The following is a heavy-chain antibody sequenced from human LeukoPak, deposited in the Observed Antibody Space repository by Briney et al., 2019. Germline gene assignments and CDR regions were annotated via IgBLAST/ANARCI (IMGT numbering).Heavy chain of an antibody. V-gene: IGHV4-59*01. D-gene: IGHD6-19*01. J-gene: IGHJ4*02. Sequence: KTSETLSLTCTVSGGSISSYYWSWIRQPPGKGLEWIGYIYYSGSTNYNPSLKSRVTISVDTSKNQFSLKLSSVTAADTAVYYCARDHSSGWRYFDYWGQGTLVTVSS. CDR2: IYYSGST. CDR1: GGSISSYY. CDR3: ARDHSSGWRYFDY.